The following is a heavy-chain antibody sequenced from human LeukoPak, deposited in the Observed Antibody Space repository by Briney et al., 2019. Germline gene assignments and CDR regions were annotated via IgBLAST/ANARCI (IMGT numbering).Heavy chain of an antibody. Sequence: SETLSLTCAVSGYSLGKNYYWGWIRQSPGKGLEWIGRIYGRASTSYNPSLMNRVTMSVDTSKNHFSLQLTSVTAADTAVYYCARYDSGGSASTKFDYWGPGIQVTVSS. CDR3: ARYDSGGSASTKFDY. CDR1: GYSLGKNYY. CDR2: IYGRAST. V-gene: IGHV4-38-2*01. D-gene: IGHD3-3*01. J-gene: IGHJ4*02.